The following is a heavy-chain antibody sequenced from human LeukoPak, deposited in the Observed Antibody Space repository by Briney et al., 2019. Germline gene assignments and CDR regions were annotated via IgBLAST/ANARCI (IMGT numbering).Heavy chain of an antibody. V-gene: IGHV4-39*01. D-gene: IGHD6-19*01. CDR1: GGSISSSSYY. Sequence: SETLSLTCTVSGGSISSSSYYWGWICQPPGKGLEWIGSIYYSGSTYYNPSLKSRVTISVDTSKNQFSLKLSSVTAADTAVYYCARSVAGHYWYFDLWGRGTLVTVSS. J-gene: IGHJ2*01. CDR3: ARSVAGHYWYFDL. CDR2: IYYSGST.